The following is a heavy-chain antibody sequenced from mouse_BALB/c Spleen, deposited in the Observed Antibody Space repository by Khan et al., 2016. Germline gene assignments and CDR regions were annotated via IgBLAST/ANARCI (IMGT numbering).Heavy chain of an antibody. J-gene: IGHJ3*01. CDR2: INPDSSTI. D-gene: IGHD1-1*01. V-gene: IGHV4-1*02. CDR3: ARAGYYGYLVN. Sequence: EVQLVESGGGLVQPGGSLKLSCAASGFDFSRYWMSWVRQAPGKGLEWIGEINPDSSTITYTPSLKDKFIISRDNAKNTLYLQMSKVRSEDTVLYYCARAGYYGYLVNWGQGTLVTVSA. CDR1: GFDFSRYW.